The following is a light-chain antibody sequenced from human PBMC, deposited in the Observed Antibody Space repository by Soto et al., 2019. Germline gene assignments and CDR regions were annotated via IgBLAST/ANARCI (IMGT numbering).Light chain of an antibody. Sequence: QSVLTQPPSASGTPGQRVTISCSGSSSNIGRNTVNWYQQFPGTAPKLLLYGNNQRPSGVPDRFYGSKSGTSASLAISGLQSEDEADYYCAAWDDSLSGPVFGGGTKLTVL. CDR3: AAWDDSLSGPV. CDR1: SSNIGRNT. J-gene: IGLJ3*02. V-gene: IGLV1-44*01. CDR2: GNN.